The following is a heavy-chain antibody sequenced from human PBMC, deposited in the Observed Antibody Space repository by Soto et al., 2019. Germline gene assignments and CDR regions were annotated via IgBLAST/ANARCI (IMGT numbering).Heavy chain of an antibody. CDR3: ARLRRRGYSYEYYMDV. J-gene: IGHJ6*03. V-gene: IGHV3-66*01. Sequence: GGSLRLSCAASRITVSDNYMTWVRQAPGKGLEWVSLIYSGDSTYYTDSVKGRFTISRDNSKNTLYLQMNSLRAEDTAVYSCARLRRRGYSYEYYMDVWGKGTMVTVSS. CDR1: RITVSDNY. CDR2: IYSGDST. D-gene: IGHD5-18*01.